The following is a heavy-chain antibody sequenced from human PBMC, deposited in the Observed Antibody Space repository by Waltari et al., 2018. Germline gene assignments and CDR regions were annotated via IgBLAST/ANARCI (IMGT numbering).Heavy chain of an antibody. V-gene: IGHV3-30-3*01. CDR1: GFTFSSYA. J-gene: IGHJ6*02. D-gene: IGHD2-15*01. CDR2: ISYDGSNK. CDR3: ARDLLRYYYGMDV. Sequence: QVQLVESGGGVVQPGRSLTLSCAASGFTFSSYAMHWVRQAPGKGLEWVAVISYDGSNKYYADSVKGRFTISRDNSKNTLYLQMNSLRAEDTAVYYCARDLLRYYYGMDVWGQGTTVTVSS.